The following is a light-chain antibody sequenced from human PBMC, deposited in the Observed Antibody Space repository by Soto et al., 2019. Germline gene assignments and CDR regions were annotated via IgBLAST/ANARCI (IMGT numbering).Light chain of an antibody. Sequence: EIVLTQSPATLSLSPGERATLSCGAGQSVSSSYLAWYQQKPGLAPRLLIYDASSRATGIPDRFSGSGSVTDFTLTISRLEPEDFAVYYCQQYGSSPYTFGQGTKLEIK. J-gene: IGKJ2*01. CDR3: QQYGSSPYT. CDR2: DAS. CDR1: QSVSSSY. V-gene: IGKV3D-20*01.